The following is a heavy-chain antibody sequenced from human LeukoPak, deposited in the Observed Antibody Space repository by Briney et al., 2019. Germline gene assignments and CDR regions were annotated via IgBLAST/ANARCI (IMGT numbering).Heavy chain of an antibody. V-gene: IGHV4-59*01. D-gene: IGHD6-19*01. CDR3: ARCSSGWFNWFDP. CDR1: GGSISGYY. Sequence: PSETLSLTCTVSGGSISGYYWSWIRQPPGKGLEWIGYIYYSGSTNYNPSLKSRVTISVDTSKNQFSLNLSSVTAADTAVYYCARCSSGWFNWFDPWGQGTLVTVSS. J-gene: IGHJ5*02. CDR2: IYYSGST.